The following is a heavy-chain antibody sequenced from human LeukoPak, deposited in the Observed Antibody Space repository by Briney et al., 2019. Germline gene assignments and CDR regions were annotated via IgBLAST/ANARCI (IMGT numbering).Heavy chain of an antibody. CDR1: GFTFSSYE. Sequence: QPGGSLRLSCAASGFTFSSYEMNWVRQAPGKGLEWVSYISSSGSTIYYADSVKGRFTISRDNAKNSLYLQMNSLRAEDTAVYYCARVRGPNNWFDPWGQGTLVTVPS. J-gene: IGHJ5*02. CDR2: ISSSGSTI. V-gene: IGHV3-48*03. CDR3: ARVRGPNNWFDP.